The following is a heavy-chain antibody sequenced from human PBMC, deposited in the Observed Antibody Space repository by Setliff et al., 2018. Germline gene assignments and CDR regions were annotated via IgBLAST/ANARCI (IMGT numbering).Heavy chain of an antibody. Sequence: ASVKVSCKASGYTFTGYYMHWVRQAPGQGLEWMGRINPNSGGTNYAQKFQGRVTMTRDTSISTAYMELSRLRSDDTAVYYCARVRSSSWSVVNWFDPWGQGTLVTSPQ. CDR3: ARVRSSSWSVVNWFDP. D-gene: IGHD6-13*01. CDR2: INPNSGGT. V-gene: IGHV1-2*06. J-gene: IGHJ5*02. CDR1: GYTFTGYY.